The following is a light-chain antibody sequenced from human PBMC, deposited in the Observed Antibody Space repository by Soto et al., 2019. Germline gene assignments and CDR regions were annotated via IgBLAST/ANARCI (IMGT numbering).Light chain of an antibody. CDR1: SSNIGADYA. Sequence: QSALTQPPSVSGAPGQRVTISCTGSSSNIGADYAVHWYQQLPGTAPKLLIYDNTNRPSGVPDQFSGSKSGTSASLAITGLQGEDEADYYCQSFDSTLSGSYVFGTGTKVTVL. J-gene: IGLJ1*01. CDR2: DNT. CDR3: QSFDSTLSGSYV. V-gene: IGLV1-40*01.